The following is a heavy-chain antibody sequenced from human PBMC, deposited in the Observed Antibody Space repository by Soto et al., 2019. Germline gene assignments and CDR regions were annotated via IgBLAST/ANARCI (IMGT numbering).Heavy chain of an antibody. V-gene: IGHV3-7*05. Sequence: GGSLRLSCAASGFTFSSYWMSWVRQAPGKGLEWVANIKQDGSEKYYVDSVKGRFTISRDNAKNSLYLQMNSLRAEDTAVYYCARVAVVITRQTPIFDYWGQGTLVTVSS. CDR2: IKQDGSEK. D-gene: IGHD3-22*01. CDR1: GFTFSSYW. CDR3: ARVAVVITRQTPIFDY. J-gene: IGHJ4*02.